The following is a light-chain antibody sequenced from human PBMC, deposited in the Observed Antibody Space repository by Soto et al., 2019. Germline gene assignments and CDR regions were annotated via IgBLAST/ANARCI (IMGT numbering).Light chain of an antibody. V-gene: IGKV3-20*01. Sequence: EIVLTQSPGTLSLSPGERATLSCRASQSVSSAYLAWYQHKPGQPPTHLIYAASSRVTGIPDRFSGSGSGTYCTLTISRLEPEDFAVYYCQQYGSSSTWTFGQGTKVEIK. CDR1: QSVSSAY. CDR2: AAS. J-gene: IGKJ1*01. CDR3: QQYGSSSTWT.